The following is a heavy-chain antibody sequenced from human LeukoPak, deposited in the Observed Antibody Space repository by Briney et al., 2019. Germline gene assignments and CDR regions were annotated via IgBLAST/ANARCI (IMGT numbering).Heavy chain of an antibody. J-gene: IGHJ3*02. CDR1: GFTFSSYS. V-gene: IGHV3-21*01. CDR3: AREPGTDAFDI. D-gene: IGHD1-1*01. Sequence: GGSLRLSCAASGFTFSSYSMNWVRQAPGKGLEWVSSISSSSSYIYYADSVKGRFTISRDNAKNSLYLQMNSLRAEDTAVYYCAREPGTDAFDIWGQGTMVTVSS. CDR2: ISSSSSYI.